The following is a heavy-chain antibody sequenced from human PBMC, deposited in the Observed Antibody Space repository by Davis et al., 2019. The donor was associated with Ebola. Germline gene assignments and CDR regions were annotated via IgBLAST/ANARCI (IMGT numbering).Heavy chain of an antibody. CDR2: IYYSGST. J-gene: IGHJ6*02. CDR3: ARGPSYGSMVYGLDV. V-gene: IGHV4-39*01. CDR1: GGSITSSTFY. D-gene: IGHD5-18*01. Sequence: SETLSPPCTVPGGSITSSTFYWGWIRHPPGQGLEWIGNIYYSGSTYYNPPLKSRVTIPVDTSKNQFSLKLSSVTAADTAVFYCARGPSYGSMVYGLDVWGQVTTVTVSS.